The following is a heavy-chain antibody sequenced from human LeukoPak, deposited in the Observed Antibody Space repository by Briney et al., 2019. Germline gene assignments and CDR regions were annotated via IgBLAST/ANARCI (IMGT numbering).Heavy chain of an antibody. Sequence: GGSLRLSCAASGFTFSSYAMSWVRQAPGKGLEWVALISYDGSKNYYVDSVKDRFTITRDNTKNTLDQQMKSRRAEDAAVDYCAKKAVESGSYLWFDRWGQGTMVTVSS. V-gene: IGHV3-30*18. J-gene: IGHJ5*02. CDR2: ISYDGSKN. CDR3: AKKAVESGSYLWFDR. D-gene: IGHD3-10*01. CDR1: GFTFSSYA.